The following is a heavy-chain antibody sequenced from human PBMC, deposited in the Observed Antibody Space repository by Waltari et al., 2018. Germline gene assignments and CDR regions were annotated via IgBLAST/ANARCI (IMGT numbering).Heavy chain of an antibody. Sequence: QVQLQQWRAGLLKPSETLSLTCAVYGGSFSGYYWSWIRQPPGKGLEWIGEINHSGGTNYNPSLKSRVTISVDTSKNQFSLKLSSVTAADTSVYYCTRGLLAAAGPRFGYWGQGTLVTVSS. J-gene: IGHJ4*02. CDR2: INHSGGT. D-gene: IGHD6-13*01. CDR3: TRGLLAAAGPRFGY. CDR1: GGSFSGYY. V-gene: IGHV4-34*01.